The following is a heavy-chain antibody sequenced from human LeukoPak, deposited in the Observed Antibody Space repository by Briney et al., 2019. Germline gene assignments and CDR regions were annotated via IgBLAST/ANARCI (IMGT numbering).Heavy chain of an antibody. CDR2: IYHRGST. CDR1: GYSISSGYY. Sequence: SETLSLTCTVSGYSISSGYYWGWIRQPPGKGLEWIGSIYHRGSTYYNPSLKSRVTISVDTSKNQFSLKLSSVTAADTAVYYCAREAYYYYYMDVWGKGTTVTVSS. J-gene: IGHJ6*03. V-gene: IGHV4-38-2*02. CDR3: AREAYYYYYMDV.